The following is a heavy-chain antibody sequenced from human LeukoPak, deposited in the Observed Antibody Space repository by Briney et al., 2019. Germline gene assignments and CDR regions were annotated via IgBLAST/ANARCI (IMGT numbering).Heavy chain of an antibody. J-gene: IGHJ3*02. D-gene: IGHD3-16*01. CDR2: IYYSGST. CDR3: ASNLVIWGNAFDI. CDR1: GGSISSSSYY. Sequence: SETLSLTCTVSGGSISSSSYYWGCIRQPPGKGLEWIGSIYYSGSTYYNPSLKSRVTISVDKSKNQFSLKLSSVTAADTAVYYCASNLVIWGNAFDIWGQGTMVTVSS. V-gene: IGHV4-39*07.